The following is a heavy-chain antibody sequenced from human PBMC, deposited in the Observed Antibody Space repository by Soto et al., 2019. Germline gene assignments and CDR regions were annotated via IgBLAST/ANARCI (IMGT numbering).Heavy chain of an antibody. Sequence: PSEPLSLTCTVSGGSISSSSYYWGWIRQPPGKGLEWIGSIYYSGSTYYNPSLKSRVTISVDTSKNQFSLKLSSVTSVHRFVYSCANLGPQSTPDPGGQGTLVTVSA. CDR3: ANLGPQSTPDP. CDR2: IYYSGST. CDR1: GGSISSSSYY. V-gene: IGHV4-39*01. D-gene: IGHD6-19*01. J-gene: IGHJ5*02.